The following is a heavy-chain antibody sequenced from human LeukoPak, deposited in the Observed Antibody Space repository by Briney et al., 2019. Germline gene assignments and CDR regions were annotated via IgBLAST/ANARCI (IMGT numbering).Heavy chain of an antibody. Sequence: GASVKVSCKVSGYTFTVYNMHWVRQAPGQGLEWMGRIYPNTGGTNYAQNFQGRVTLTRDMSISTVYMELNRLNSDDTAIYYCGRGNGYGLDYWGQGTLVTVSS. CDR1: GYTFTVYN. D-gene: IGHD5-18*01. CDR3: GRGNGYGLDY. V-gene: IGHV1-2*06. CDR2: IYPNTGGT. J-gene: IGHJ4*02.